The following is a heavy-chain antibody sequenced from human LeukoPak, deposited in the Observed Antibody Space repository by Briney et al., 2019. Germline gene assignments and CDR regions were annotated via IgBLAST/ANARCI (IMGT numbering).Heavy chain of an antibody. CDR3: AILRLDYYDSSGYSGY. J-gene: IGHJ4*02. CDR2: IYSGGST. Sequence: GGSLRLSCAASGFTVSSNYMSWVRQAPGKGLEWVSVIYSGGSTYYADSVKGRFTISRDNSKNTLYLQMNSLRAEDTAVYYCAILRLDYYDSSGYSGYWGQGTLVTVSS. CDR1: GFTVSSNY. D-gene: IGHD3-22*01. V-gene: IGHV3-53*01.